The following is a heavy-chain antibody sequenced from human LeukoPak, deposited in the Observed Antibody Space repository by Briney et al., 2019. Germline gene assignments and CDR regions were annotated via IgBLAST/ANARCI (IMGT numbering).Heavy chain of an antibody. CDR1: GYTFTSYA. CDR2: ISAYNGNT. J-gene: IGHJ3*02. V-gene: IGHV1-18*01. D-gene: IGHD3-3*01. CDR3: ARTTIFGVVIRGAFDI. Sequence: ASVKVSCKASGYTFTSYAISWLRQAPGQGLEWMGWISAYNGNTNYAQKLQGRVTMTTDTSTSTAYMELRSLRSDDTAVYYCARTTIFGVVIRGAFDIWGQGTMVTVSS.